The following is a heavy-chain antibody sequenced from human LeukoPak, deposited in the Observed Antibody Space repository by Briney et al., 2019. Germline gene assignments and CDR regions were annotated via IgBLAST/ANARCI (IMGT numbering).Heavy chain of an antibody. V-gene: IGHV3-7*01. CDR1: GFTFSSSW. D-gene: IGHD6-19*01. Sequence: PGGSQRLSCAASGFTFSSSWMGWARQAPGKGLEWVANIKEDGSWKHYAVSVQGRFTISRDNAKNSLCLQMNSLRAEDTAVYYCARDRGWYHADSWGQGTMVTVSS. CDR3: ARDRGWYHADS. CDR2: IKEDGSWK. J-gene: IGHJ4*02.